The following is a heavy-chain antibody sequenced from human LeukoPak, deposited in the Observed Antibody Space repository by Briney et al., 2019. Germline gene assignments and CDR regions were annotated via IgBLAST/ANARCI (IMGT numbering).Heavy chain of an antibody. J-gene: IGHJ4*02. Sequence: SETLSLTCTVSGGSISSSSYYWGWIRQPPGKGLEWIGEINHSGGTNYNPSLKSRVTISVDTSKNQFSLKLSSVTAADTAVYYCARLCWGNQLAGFDSWGQGTLVTVSS. CDR1: GGSISSSSYY. V-gene: IGHV4-39*07. CDR3: ARLCWGNQLAGFDS. D-gene: IGHD3-10*02. CDR2: INHSGGT.